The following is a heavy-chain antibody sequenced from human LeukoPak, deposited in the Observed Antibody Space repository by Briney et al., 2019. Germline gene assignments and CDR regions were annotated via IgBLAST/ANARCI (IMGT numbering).Heavy chain of an antibody. D-gene: IGHD6-13*01. CDR3: ATLNSGYSSSWYYFDY. Sequence: SETLSLTCAVSGASISGSGYYLGWIRQPPGKGLEWIGYIYYSGSTNYNPSLKSRVTISVDTSKNQFSLKLSSVTAADTAVYYCATLNSGYSSSWYYFDYWGQGTLVTVSS. CDR1: GASISGSGYY. J-gene: IGHJ4*02. V-gene: IGHV4-61*05. CDR2: IYYSGST.